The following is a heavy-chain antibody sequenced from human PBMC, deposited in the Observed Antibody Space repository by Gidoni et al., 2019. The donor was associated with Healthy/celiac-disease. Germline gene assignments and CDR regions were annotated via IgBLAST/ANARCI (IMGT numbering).Heavy chain of an antibody. CDR3: ARDPAYDYGVLGHGY. D-gene: IGHD4-17*01. CDR2: ISSSSSYI. V-gene: IGHV3-21*01. CDR1: GFTFSSYS. Sequence: EVQLVASGGGLVKPGGSLRLACADSGFTFSSYSMNWVRQAPGKGLEWVSSISSSSSYIYYADSVKGRFTISRDNAKNSLYLQMNSLRAEDTAVYYCARDPAYDYGVLGHGYWGQGTLVTVSS. J-gene: IGHJ4*02.